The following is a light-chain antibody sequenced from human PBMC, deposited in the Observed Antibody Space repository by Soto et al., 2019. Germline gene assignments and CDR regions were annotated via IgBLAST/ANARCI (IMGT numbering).Light chain of an antibody. Sequence: QSALTQPAYVSGSPGQSITISCTGTSSDDGGYNYVSWYQQRPGKAPKLMIYDVSNRPSGVSNRFSGSNAGNTASLTISWLQAEDEADYYCSSYTSSSTLYVFGTGTKLTVL. J-gene: IGLJ1*01. CDR3: SSYTSSSTLYV. CDR2: DVS. V-gene: IGLV2-14*01. CDR1: SSDDGGYNY.